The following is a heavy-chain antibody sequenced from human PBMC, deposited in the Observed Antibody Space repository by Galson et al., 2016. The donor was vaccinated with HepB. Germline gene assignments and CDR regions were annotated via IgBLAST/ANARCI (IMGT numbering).Heavy chain of an antibody. V-gene: IGHV3-33*01. D-gene: IGHD2-15*01. Sequence: SLRLSCAASGFKFSIYAMYWVRQTPAKGLEWVAVIWHDGSNENFRDSVKGRFTISRDNSKKTLYLQMTSLRAEDTAVYYCVREGGGMDVWGQGTTVIVSS. CDR2: IWHDGSNE. CDR1: GFKFSIYA. CDR3: VREGGGMDV. J-gene: IGHJ6*02.